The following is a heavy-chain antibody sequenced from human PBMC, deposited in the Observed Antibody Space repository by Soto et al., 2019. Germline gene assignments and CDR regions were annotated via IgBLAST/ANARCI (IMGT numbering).Heavy chain of an antibody. Sequence: QVQLVQSGAEVKKPGSSVKVSCKASGGTFSSYAIDWVRQAPGQGLEWMGGIIPIFGTADYAQKFQGRVTITADEPTSTAYMELSSLRSEYTAVYYCARGQTGGGWGYYFDYWGQGTLVTVSS. CDR3: ARGQTGGGWGYYFDY. CDR2: IIPIFGTA. D-gene: IGHD3-16*01. CDR1: GGTFSSYA. J-gene: IGHJ4*02. V-gene: IGHV1-69*12.